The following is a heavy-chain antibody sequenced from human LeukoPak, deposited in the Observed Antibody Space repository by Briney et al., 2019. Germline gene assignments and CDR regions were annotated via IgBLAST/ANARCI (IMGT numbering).Heavy chain of an antibody. CDR3: ARFYSSSWYEFDY. Sequence: SETLSLTCTVSGGSISSYYWSWIRQPPGKGLEWIGYIYYSGSTNYNPSLKSRVTISVDTSKNQFSLKLSSVTAADTAVYYCARFYSSSWYEFDYWGQGTLVTVSS. J-gene: IGHJ4*02. D-gene: IGHD6-13*01. CDR2: IYYSGST. V-gene: IGHV4-59*01. CDR1: GGSISSYY.